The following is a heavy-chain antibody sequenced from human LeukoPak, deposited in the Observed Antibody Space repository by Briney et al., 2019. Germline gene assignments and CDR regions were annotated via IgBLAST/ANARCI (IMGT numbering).Heavy chain of an antibody. V-gene: IGHV4-59*08. D-gene: IGHD3-10*01. J-gene: IGHJ4*02. Sequence: SETLSLTCTVSGGSMSSYYWSWIRQPPGKGLEWIGYIYYSGSTNYNPSLKSLVTISVNTSNTQFSLKLSPVTAADTAVYYCARHYYGSGSTLDYWGQGTLVTVSS. CDR2: IYYSGST. CDR1: GGSMSSYY. CDR3: ARHYYGSGSTLDY.